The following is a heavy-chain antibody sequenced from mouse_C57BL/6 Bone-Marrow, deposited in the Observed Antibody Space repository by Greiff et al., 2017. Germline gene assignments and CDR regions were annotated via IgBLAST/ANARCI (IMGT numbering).Heavy chain of an antibody. CDR3: ATGTYFDV. CDR2: INPSTGYT. CDR1: GYTFTSYT. Sequence: QVQLQQSGAELARPGASVKMSCKASGYTFTSYTMHWVKQRPGQGLEWIGYINPSTGYTEYNQKFKDKATLTADKSSSTAYMQLSSLTSEDSAVYYCATGTYFDVWGAGTTVTVSS. D-gene: IGHD4-1*01. J-gene: IGHJ1*01. V-gene: IGHV1-4*01.